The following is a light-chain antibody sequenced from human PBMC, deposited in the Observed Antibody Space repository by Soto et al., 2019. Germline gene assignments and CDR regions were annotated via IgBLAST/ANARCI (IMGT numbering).Light chain of an antibody. CDR2: GAS. CDR1: QSVSSSY. CDR3: QQYGSSPGT. Sequence: EIVLTQSPGTLSLSPGERATLSCRASQSVSSSYLAWYHQKPGQAPRLLIYGASSRATGIPDRFSGSGSGTDFTLTISRLEPEDFAVSYCQQYGSSPGTFGQRTKVDIK. V-gene: IGKV3-20*01. J-gene: IGKJ1*01.